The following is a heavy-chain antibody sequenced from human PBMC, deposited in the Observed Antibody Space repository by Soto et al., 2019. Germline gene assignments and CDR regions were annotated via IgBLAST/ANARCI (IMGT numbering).Heavy chain of an antibody. CDR3: ARGARDSDY. CDR1: GFTFDAYV. J-gene: IGHJ4*02. Sequence: PGGSLRLSCAASGFTFDAYVMHWVRQATGRGLEWVALIWYDGSNKYYADSVKGRFTISRDNSKNTLYLQMNSLRAEDTAVYYCARGARDSDYWGQGTLVTVSS. CDR2: IWYDGSNK. D-gene: IGHD3-16*01. V-gene: IGHV3-33*01.